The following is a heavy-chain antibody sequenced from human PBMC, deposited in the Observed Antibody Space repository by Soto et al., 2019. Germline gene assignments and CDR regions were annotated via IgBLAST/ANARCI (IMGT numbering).Heavy chain of an antibody. CDR1: GGTFSSYA. D-gene: IGHD2-21*01. CDR2: IIPIFGTA. J-gene: IGHJ4*02. V-gene: IGHV1-69*01. CDR3: ATDNLGYSGRSLGGY. Sequence: QVQLVQSGAEVKKPGSSVQVYCKASGGTFSSYAISWVRQAPGQGLEWLGGIIPIFGTANYAQKLQGRVTITADESTSTAYMELSSLRCEDTAVYYCATDNLGYSGRSLGGYWGQGTLVTVSS.